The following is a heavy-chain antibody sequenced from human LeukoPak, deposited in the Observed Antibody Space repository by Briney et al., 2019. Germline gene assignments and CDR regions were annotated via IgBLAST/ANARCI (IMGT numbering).Heavy chain of an antibody. V-gene: IGHV3-7*03. CDR3: ARGPYYYGSGTKTFQH. D-gene: IGHD3-10*01. Sequence: GGSLRLSCAASGFTFSSYWMHWVRQAPGKGLEWVANIKQDGSEKYYVDSVKGRFTISRDNAKNSLYLQMNSLRAEDTAVYYCARGPYYYGSGTKTFQHWGRGTLVTVSS. J-gene: IGHJ1*01. CDR2: IKQDGSEK. CDR1: GFTFSSYW.